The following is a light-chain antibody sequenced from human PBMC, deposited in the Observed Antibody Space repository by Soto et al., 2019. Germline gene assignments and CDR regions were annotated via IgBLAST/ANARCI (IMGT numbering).Light chain of an antibody. Sequence: ETVMTQSPATVSVSPGERATLSCGASQSVSTNLAWYQQKPGQVPRLLIYGASTRASDIPARFSGSGSGTEFTLTISSLQSEDFAVYYCQQYNEWPLTFGGGTKVEIE. CDR3: QQYNEWPLT. CDR1: QSVSTN. V-gene: IGKV3-15*01. J-gene: IGKJ4*01. CDR2: GAS.